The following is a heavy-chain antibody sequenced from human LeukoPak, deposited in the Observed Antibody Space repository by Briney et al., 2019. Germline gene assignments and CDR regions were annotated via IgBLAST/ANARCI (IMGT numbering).Heavy chain of an antibody. J-gene: IGHJ4*02. D-gene: IGHD6-19*01. CDR2: ISSSGGST. CDR3: AREGTSSGWYPFDY. V-gene: IGHV3-23*01. CDR1: GSTFSSHA. Sequence: GGSLRLSCAASGSTFSSHAMSWVRQAPGKGLEWVSAISSSGGSTYYADSVKGRFTISRDNSKNTLYLQMNSLRAEDTAVYYCAREGTSSGWYPFDYWGQGTLVTVSS.